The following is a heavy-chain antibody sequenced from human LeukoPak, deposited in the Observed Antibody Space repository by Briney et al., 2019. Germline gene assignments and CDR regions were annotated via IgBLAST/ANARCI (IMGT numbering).Heavy chain of an antibody. V-gene: IGHV3-21*01. CDR2: ISSSSSYI. D-gene: IGHD1-14*01. J-gene: IGHJ4*02. Sequence: GGSLRLSCAASGFTFSSYSMNWVCQAPGKGLEWVSSISSSSSYIYYADSVKGRFTISRDNAKNSLYLQMNSLRAEDTAVYYCARRSWNHYYFDYWGQGTLVTVSS. CDR3: ARRSWNHYYFDY. CDR1: GFTFSSYS.